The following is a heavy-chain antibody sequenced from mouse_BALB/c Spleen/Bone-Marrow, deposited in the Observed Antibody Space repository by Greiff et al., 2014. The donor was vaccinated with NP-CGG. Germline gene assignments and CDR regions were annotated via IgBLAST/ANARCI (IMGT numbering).Heavy chain of an antibody. CDR1: GYTFTNYW. Sequence: DLVKPGASVKLSCKASGYTFTNYWINWIKQRPGQGLEWIGRIAPGSGSTYYNEMFKGKTTLTEDTSSSTAYIQLSNLSSEDSDVYFCARERYGYDGWYFDVWGAGTTVTVSS. CDR2: IAPGSGST. CDR3: ARERYGYDGWYFDV. V-gene: IGHV1S41*01. J-gene: IGHJ1*01. D-gene: IGHD2-2*01.